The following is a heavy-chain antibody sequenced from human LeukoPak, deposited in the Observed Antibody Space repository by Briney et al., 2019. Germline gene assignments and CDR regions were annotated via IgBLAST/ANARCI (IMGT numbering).Heavy chain of an antibody. CDR1: GYTFTSYG. CDR2: ISAYNGNT. D-gene: IGHD2-2*01. Sequence: ASVKVSCKASGYTFTSYGISWVRQAPGQGLEWMGWISAYNGNTNYAQKLEGRVTMTTDTCTSTAYMELRSLRSDDTAVYYCARYYCSSTSCYQGWFDPWGQGTLVTVSS. CDR3: ARYYCSSTSCYQGWFDP. J-gene: IGHJ5*02. V-gene: IGHV1-18*01.